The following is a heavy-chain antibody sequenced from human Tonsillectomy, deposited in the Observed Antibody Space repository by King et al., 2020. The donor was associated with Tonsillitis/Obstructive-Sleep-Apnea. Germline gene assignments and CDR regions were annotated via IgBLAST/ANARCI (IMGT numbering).Heavy chain of an antibody. V-gene: IGHV3-30*01. D-gene: IGHD4-17*01. J-gene: IGHJ4*02. Sequence: VQLVESGGGVVQPGRSLRLSCAASGFTFSSYAMHWVRQAPGKGLEWVAVISYDGSNKYYADSVKGRFTISRDSSKNTLYLQMNSLRAEDTAVYYCARDRGPPTVTTYYFDYWGQGTLVTVSS. CDR2: ISYDGSNK. CDR3: ARDRGPPTVTTYYFDY. CDR1: GFTFSSYA.